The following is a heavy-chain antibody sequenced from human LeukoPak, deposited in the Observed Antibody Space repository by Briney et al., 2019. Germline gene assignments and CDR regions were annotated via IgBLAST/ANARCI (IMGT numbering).Heavy chain of an antibody. J-gene: IGHJ4*02. V-gene: IGHV3-30-3*01. CDR1: GFTFSIYA. CDR3: AALAVADSVRDY. Sequence: GGFLRLSCAASGFTFSIYAIHWVRQAPGKGLEWVAVISYDGSNRYYADSVKGRFTISRDNSKDTLYLQMNSLRVEDTAVYYCAALAVADSVRDYWGQGTLVTVSS. D-gene: IGHD6-19*01. CDR2: ISYDGSNR.